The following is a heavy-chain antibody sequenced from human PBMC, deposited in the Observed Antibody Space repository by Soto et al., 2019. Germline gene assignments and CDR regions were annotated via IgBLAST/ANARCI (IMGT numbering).Heavy chain of an antibody. J-gene: IGHJ4*02. Sequence: QVQLQQWGAGLLKPSETLSLTCAVYGGSFSGYYWSWIRQPPGKGLEWIGEINHSGSTNYNPSLKSRVTISVDTSKSQFSLKLSSVTAADTAVYYCARAGLYCSSTSCSPENSTPGIDYWGQGTLVTVSS. CDR2: INHSGST. CDR1: GGSFSGYY. D-gene: IGHD2-2*01. CDR3: ARAGLYCSSTSCSPENSTPGIDY. V-gene: IGHV4-34*01.